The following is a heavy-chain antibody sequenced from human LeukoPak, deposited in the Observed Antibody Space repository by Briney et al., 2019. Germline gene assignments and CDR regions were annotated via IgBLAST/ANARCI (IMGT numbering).Heavy chain of an antibody. D-gene: IGHD1-1*01. V-gene: IGHV3-21*06. CDR3: AKHPNSHDFVGNSFSS. Sequence: GGSLRLSCAASGFTFRIYSMNWVRQAPGKGLEWVSSISSSSNYRYFADSVNGRFTISRDNAKNSLYLQMNSLRAEDTAVYYCAKHPNSHDFVGNSFSSWGQGTLVTVSS. CDR2: ISSSSNYR. CDR1: GFTFRIYS. J-gene: IGHJ5*01.